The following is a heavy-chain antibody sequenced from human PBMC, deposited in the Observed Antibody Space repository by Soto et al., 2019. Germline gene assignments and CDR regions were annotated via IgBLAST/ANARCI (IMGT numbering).Heavy chain of an antibody. CDR2: ISYDGSYK. CDR1: GFTFSSYA. J-gene: IGHJ4*02. CDR3: ARAPVYYDASGNPEILYYFDY. Sequence: GGSLRLSCAASGFTFSSYAMHWVRQAPGKGLEWVAVISYDGSYKYYADSLKGRFTISRDNSKSTLYLQLSSLRAEDTAVYYCARAPVYYDASGNPEILYYFDYWGQGTLVTVSS. D-gene: IGHD3-10*01. V-gene: IGHV3-30-3*01.